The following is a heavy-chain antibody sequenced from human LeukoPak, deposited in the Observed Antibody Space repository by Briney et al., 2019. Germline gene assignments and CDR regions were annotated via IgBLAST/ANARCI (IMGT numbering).Heavy chain of an antibody. D-gene: IGHD3-9*01. CDR3: AKMAYYDILTGYSPFGY. CDR2: ISGSGGST. Sequence: GGSLRLSCVASGFTFSSYAMSWVRQAPGKGLEWVSAISGSGGSTYYADSVKGRFTISRDNSKNTLYLQMNSLRAEDTTVYYCAKMAYYDILTGYSPFGYWGQGTLVTVSS. V-gene: IGHV3-23*01. CDR1: GFTFSSYA. J-gene: IGHJ4*02.